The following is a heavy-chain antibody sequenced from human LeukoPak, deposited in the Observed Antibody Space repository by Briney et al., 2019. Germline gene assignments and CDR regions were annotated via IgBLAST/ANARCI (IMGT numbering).Heavy chain of an antibody. J-gene: IGHJ5*02. CDR2: IYTSGST. Sequence: SQTLSPTCTVSGGSISSGSYYWSWIRQPAGKGLEWIGRIYTSGSTNYNPSLKSRVTISVDTSKNQFSLKLSSVTAADTAVYYCARALGGWFDPWGQGTLVTVS. CDR3: ARALGGWFDP. CDR1: GGSISSGSYY. D-gene: IGHD3-16*01. V-gene: IGHV4-61*02.